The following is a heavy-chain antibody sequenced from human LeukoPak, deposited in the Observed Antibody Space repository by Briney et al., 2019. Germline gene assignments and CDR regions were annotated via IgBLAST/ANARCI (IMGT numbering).Heavy chain of an antibody. CDR1: GGSFSGYY. V-gene: IGHV4-34*01. J-gene: IGHJ4*02. CDR3: AKQPNFNKRRPPDWGAYFDY. CDR2: INHSGST. Sequence: SETLSLTCAVYGGSFSGYYWSWIRQPPGKGLEWIGEINHSGSTNYNPSLKSRVTISVDTSKNQFSLKPMSVPAADATVYSCAKQPNFNKRRPPDWGAYFDYWGQGTLVTVSS. D-gene: IGHD3-16*01.